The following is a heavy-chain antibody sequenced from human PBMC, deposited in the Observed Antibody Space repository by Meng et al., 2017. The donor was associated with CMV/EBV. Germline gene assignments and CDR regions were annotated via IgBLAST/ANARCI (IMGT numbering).Heavy chain of an antibody. CDR2: ISSSSSYI. D-gene: IGHD6-19*01. CDR1: GFTFSSYS. CDR3: ARVQYIAVAGTVGYYYGMDV. V-gene: IGHV3-21*01. J-gene: IGHJ6*02. Sequence: GESLKISCAASGFTFSSYSMNWVRQAPGKGLEWVSSISSSSSYIYYADSVKGRFTISRDNAKNSLYLQMNSLRAEDTAVYYCARVQYIAVAGTVGYYYGMDVWGQGTTVTVSS.